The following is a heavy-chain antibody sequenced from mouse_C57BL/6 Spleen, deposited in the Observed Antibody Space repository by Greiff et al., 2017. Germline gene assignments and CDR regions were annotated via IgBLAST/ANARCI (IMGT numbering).Heavy chain of an antibody. Sequence: QVQLQQSGAELAKPGASVKLSCKASGYTFPSYWMHWVKQRPGQGLDWIGYINPSSGYTQYNQKFKDKATLTADKSSSTAYMQLSSLTYEDSAVYYWARGGWLLRRYFDVWGTGTTVTVSS. CDR3: ARGGWLLRRYFDV. CDR2: INPSSGYT. V-gene: IGHV1-7*01. D-gene: IGHD1-2*01. CDR1: GYTFPSYW. J-gene: IGHJ1*03.